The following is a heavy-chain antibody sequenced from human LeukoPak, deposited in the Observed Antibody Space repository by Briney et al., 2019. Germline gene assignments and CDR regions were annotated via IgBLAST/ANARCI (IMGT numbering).Heavy chain of an antibody. CDR3: ASLDIVVVPAAIGWFDP. D-gene: IGHD2-2*01. J-gene: IGHJ5*02. V-gene: IGHV4-38-2*01. CDR2: IYHSGSS. CDR1: GYSISSGCY. Sequence: TPSETLSLTCAVSGYSISSGCYWGWIRQPPGKELEWSGGIYHSGSSSYNPSPNSRVTISVDPSKNQFPLQLRSVTAADTAVYYCASLDIVVVPAAIGWFDPWGQGTLVTVSS.